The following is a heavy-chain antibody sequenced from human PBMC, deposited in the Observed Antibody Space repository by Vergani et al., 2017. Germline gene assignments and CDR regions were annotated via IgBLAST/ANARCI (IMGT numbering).Heavy chain of an antibody. CDR1: GFTFNNYA. Sequence: EVQLLESGGGLVQPGGSLRLSCAASGFTFNNYAMNWVRQAPGKGLEWVSSISPSGGSTYYADSVKGRFTISRDNSKNTLSLQMNSLRAEDTAVYYCAKEKKDRRVFSHTFENWGLGTLVTVSS. D-gene: IGHD2/OR15-2a*01. CDR2: ISPSGGST. V-gene: IGHV3-23*01. CDR3: AKEKKDRRVFSHTFEN. J-gene: IGHJ4*02.